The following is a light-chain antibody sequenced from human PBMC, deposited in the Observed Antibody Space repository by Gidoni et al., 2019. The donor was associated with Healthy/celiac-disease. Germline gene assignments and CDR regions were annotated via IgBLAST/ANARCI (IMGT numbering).Light chain of an antibody. Sequence: DIQMTQSPSSLSASVGDRVTITCRASQSISSYLNWYQQKPGKAPKLLIYAASSLQSGVPSRFSGSGSGTDFTLTISSLQPEDFATYYCQQSYSYLAFGPXTKWISN. CDR1: QSISSY. J-gene: IGKJ3*01. CDR2: AAS. V-gene: IGKV1-39*01. CDR3: QQSYSYLA.